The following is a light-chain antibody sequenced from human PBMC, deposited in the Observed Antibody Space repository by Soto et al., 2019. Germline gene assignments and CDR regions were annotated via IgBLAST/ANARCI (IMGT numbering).Light chain of an antibody. J-gene: IGKJ1*01. V-gene: IGKV3-20*01. CDR2: GAS. CDR1: QSVSNNY. CDR3: QQYGSSGT. Sequence: EIVFTQSPGTLSLSPGERATLSCRASQSVSNNYLAWYQPKPGKAPRLLIYGASNRATGIPDRLSGSGSGTDFTLTISRLEPEDFAVYYCQQYGSSGTFGQGTKVDI.